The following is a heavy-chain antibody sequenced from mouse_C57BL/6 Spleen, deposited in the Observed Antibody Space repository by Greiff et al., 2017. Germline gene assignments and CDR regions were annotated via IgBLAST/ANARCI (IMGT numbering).Heavy chain of an antibody. Sequence: VQLQQPGPELVKPGASVKISCKASGYSFTDYNMNWVKQSHGKSLEWIGVINPTYGTTSYNPKFKGKATLTVDRSSSTAYMQLNSLTSEDTAVYYCALRLDYWGQGTTLTVSS. CDR3: ALRLDY. CDR2: INPTYGTT. D-gene: IGHD1-1*01. V-gene: IGHV1-39*01. J-gene: IGHJ2*01. CDR1: GYSFTDYN.